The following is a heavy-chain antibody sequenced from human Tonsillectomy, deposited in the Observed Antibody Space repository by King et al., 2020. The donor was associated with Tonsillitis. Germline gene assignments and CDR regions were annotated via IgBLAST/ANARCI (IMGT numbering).Heavy chain of an antibody. Sequence: VTLKESGPVLGKPTETLALTCTVSGFSLSNVRMGVSWIRQPPGKALEWLEHYFSNDEKSYSISLKSMLTISTYTSKSQVVLTMTKMDPVDTPTYYCARMEEENGYYFDYWGQGTLVTVSS. CDR1: GFSLSNVRMG. J-gene: IGHJ4*02. CDR3: ARMEEENGYYFDY. D-gene: IGHD2-8*01. CDR2: YFSNDEK. V-gene: IGHV2-26*01.